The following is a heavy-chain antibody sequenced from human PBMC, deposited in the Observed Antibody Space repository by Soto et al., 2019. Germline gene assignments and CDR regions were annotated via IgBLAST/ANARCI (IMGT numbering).Heavy chain of an antibody. J-gene: IGHJ4*02. CDR3: ARGHMTTVTNRVFEY. D-gene: IGHD4-17*01. Sequence: ASVTVSCKASGYTFTCYGICWVRQAPGQGLEWMGWISAYNGNTNYAQKLQGRVTMTTDTSTSTAYMELRSLRSDDTAVYYCARGHMTTVTNRVFEYWGQGTLVTVSS. CDR1: GYTFTCYG. V-gene: IGHV1-18*01. CDR2: ISAYNGNT.